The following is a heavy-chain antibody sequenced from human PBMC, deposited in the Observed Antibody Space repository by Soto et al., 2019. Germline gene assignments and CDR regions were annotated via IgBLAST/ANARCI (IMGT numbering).Heavy chain of an antibody. J-gene: IGHJ4*02. V-gene: IGHV3-48*03. D-gene: IGHD2-21*01. CDR3: PRESIGCGGDCLDY. CDR2: IDTSGDAM. CDR1: GFTFSNYE. Sequence: GESLKISCKGSGFTFSNYELDWVRQAAGKGLEWISYIDTSGDAMFYADSLKGRFAVSRDNTMNSLYLQMNSLRAEDTAAYYCPRESIGCGGDCLDYWGQGTLVTVS.